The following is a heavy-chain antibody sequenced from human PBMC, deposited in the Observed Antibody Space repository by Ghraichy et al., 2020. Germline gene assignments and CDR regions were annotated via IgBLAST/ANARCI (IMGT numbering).Heavy chain of an antibody. CDR3: ARDGSWGAVYYYYYGMDV. CDR1: GYTFTSYG. V-gene: IGHV1-18*04. CDR2: ISAYNGNT. J-gene: IGHJ6*02. Sequence: ASVKVSCKASGYTFTSYGISWVRQAPGQGLEWMGWISAYNGNTNYAQKLQGRVTMTTDTSTSTAYMELRSLRSDDTAVYYCARDGSWGAVYYYYYGMDVWGQGTTVTVSS. D-gene: IGHD3-16*01.